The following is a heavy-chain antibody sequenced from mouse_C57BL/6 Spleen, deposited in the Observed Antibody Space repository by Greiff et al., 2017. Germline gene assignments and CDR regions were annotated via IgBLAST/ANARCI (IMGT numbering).Heavy chain of an antibody. D-gene: IGHD1-1*01. CDR2: IYPGDGDT. CDR1: GYAFSSYW. V-gene: IGHV1-80*01. CDR3: ARWDYGSPWAMDY. J-gene: IGHJ4*01. Sequence: VQLQESGAELVKPGASVKISCKASGYAFSSYWMNWVKQRPGKGLEWIGQIYPGDGDTNYNGKFKGKATLTADKSSSTAYMQLSSLTSEDSAVYFCARWDYGSPWAMDYWGQGTSVTVSS.